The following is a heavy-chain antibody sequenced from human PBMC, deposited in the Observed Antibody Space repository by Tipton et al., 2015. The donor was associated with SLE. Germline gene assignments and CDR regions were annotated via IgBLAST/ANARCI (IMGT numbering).Heavy chain of an antibody. CDR3: ARHHYIALEYSSSPNWFDP. CDR2: IYTSGST. D-gene: IGHD6-6*01. J-gene: IGHJ5*02. Sequence: TLSLTCTVSGGSISSGSYYWSWIRQPAGKGLEWIGRIYTSGSTNYNPSLKSRVTISVDTSKNQFSLKLSSVTAADTAVYYCARHHYIALEYSSSPNWFDPWGQGTLVTVSS. CDR1: GGSISSGSYY. V-gene: IGHV4-61*02.